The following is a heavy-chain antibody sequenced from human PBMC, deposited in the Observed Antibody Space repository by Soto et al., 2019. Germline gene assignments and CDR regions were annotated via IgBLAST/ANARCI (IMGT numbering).Heavy chain of an antibody. J-gene: IGHJ4*02. CDR2: ISTDGSST. CDR1: GFTFSTYW. Sequence: EGSLRLSCAATGFTFSTYWMHWVRQGPGKGLVWVSRISTDGSSTNYADSVKGRFTISRDNAKSTLYLQMNSLRAEDTAVYYCAKRLAVANTGRSFDCWGPGSLVTVSS. D-gene: IGHD6-19*01. CDR3: AKRLAVANTGRSFDC. V-gene: IGHV3-74*01.